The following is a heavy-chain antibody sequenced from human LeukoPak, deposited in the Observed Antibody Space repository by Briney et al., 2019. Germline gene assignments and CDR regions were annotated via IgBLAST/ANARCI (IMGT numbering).Heavy chain of an antibody. CDR2: MNPNSGNT. CDR3: ARAGGYCGRISCPYYFDY. J-gene: IGHJ4*02. CDR1: GYTFTSYD. D-gene: IGHD2-15*01. Sequence: GASVKVSCKASGYTFTSYDINWVRQATGQGLEWMGWMNPNSGNTGYAQKFQGRVTMTRNTSISTAYMELSSLRSEDTAVYYCARAGGYCGRISCPYYFDYWGQGILVTVSS. V-gene: IGHV1-8*01.